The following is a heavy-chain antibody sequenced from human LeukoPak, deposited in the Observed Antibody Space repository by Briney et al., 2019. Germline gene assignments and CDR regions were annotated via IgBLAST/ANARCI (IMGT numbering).Heavy chain of an antibody. CDR2: ISAYNGYT. CDR1: GYTLTTYG. D-gene: IGHD4-17*01. V-gene: IGHV1-18*01. J-gene: IGHJ4*02. CDR3: ARMGIGDYGIDY. Sequence: ASVKVSCKASGYTLTTYGIGWVRQAPGQGLEWMGWISAYNGYTNYAQKVQGRVTMTRDTSTTTAYMELRSLRSDDTAVYYCARMGIGDYGIDYWGQGTLVTVSS.